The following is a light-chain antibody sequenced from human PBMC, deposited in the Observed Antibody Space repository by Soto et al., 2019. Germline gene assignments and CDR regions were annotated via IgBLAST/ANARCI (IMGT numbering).Light chain of an antibody. J-gene: IGKJ1*01. V-gene: IGKV1-5*03. CDR2: KAS. CDR1: QSISSW. Sequence: DIQMTQSPSTLSASVGDRVTITCRASQSISSWLAWYQQKPGKAPKLLIYKASTLKSGVPSRFSGSASGTEFTLTISSLQPDDFATYYCQHYNSYSEAFGLGTKVDI. CDR3: QHYNSYSEA.